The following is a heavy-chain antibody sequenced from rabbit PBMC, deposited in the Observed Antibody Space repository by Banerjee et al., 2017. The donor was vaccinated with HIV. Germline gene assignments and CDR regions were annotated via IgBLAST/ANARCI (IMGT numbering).Heavy chain of an antibody. CDR2: IYPHDGST. Sequence: QEQLEESGGGLAQPGGSLKLSRKASGIDFSPFAISWVRQAPGKGLEWIAYIYPHDGSTYFANWVNGRFTVSLDNAQNTVFLQMTSLTVADTATYFCAREDISVWGFNLWGPGTLVTV. CDR3: AREDISVWGFNL. D-gene: IGHD4-1*01. V-gene: IGHV1S47*01. J-gene: IGHJ4*01. CDR1: GIDFSPFA.